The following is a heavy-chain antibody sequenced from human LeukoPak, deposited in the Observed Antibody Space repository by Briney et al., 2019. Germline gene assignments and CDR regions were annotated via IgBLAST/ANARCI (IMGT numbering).Heavy chain of an antibody. CDR2: IYSGGST. Sequence: GGSLRLSCAASGFTVSSNYTSWVRQAPGKGLEWVSVIYSGGSTYYADSVKGRFTISRDNSKNTLYLQMNSLRAEDTAVYYCARDRLGYCSSTSCRHDYYMDVWGKGTTVTVSS. J-gene: IGHJ6*03. D-gene: IGHD2-2*03. CDR3: ARDRLGYCSSTSCRHDYYMDV. CDR1: GFTVSSNY. V-gene: IGHV3-53*01.